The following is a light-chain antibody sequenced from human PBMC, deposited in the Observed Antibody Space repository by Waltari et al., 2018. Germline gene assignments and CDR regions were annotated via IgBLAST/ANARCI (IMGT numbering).Light chain of an antibody. J-gene: IGKJ1*01. V-gene: IGKV4-1*01. CDR1: QSVLYSSNNKNY. CDR3: QQYYAAPWT. CDR2: WAS. Sequence: DIVMTQSPDSLAVSLGERATINCKSSQSVLYSSNNKNYLSWFQQKPGQPPKLLFYWASTRESGVPDRFRGSGSGTDFTLTISSLQAEDVAVYYCQQYYAAPWTFGQGTMVEIK.